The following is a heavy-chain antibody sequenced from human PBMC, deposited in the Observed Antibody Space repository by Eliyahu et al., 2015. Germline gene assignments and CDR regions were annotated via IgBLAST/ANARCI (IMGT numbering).Heavy chain of an antibody. Sequence: EVQLVESGGALVQPGGSLXLSCAASGFXLXXXWMSWVRQAPGKGLEWVANIKQDGSEKYYLDSVKGRFTISRDNAKNSVYLQMNSLRAEDTAVYYCARVDSGTQYPYYYGMDVWGQGTTVTASS. CDR2: IKQDGSEK. D-gene: IGHD1-26*01. J-gene: IGHJ6*02. V-gene: IGHV3-7*01. CDR1: GFXLXXXW. CDR3: ARVDSGTQYPYYYGMDV.